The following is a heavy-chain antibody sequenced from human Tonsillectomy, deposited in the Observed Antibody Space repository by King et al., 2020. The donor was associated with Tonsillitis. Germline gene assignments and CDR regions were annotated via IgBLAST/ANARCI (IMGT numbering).Heavy chain of an antibody. CDR1: GFSFSNYG. CDR2: ISYDGSNK. Sequence: VQLVESGGGVVQPGRSLSLSCAASGFSFSNYGMHWVRQAPGKGLEWVAVISYDGSNKDYADSVKGRFTISRDSSKNTLYLQMNSLHQGPIGLPPGTLLQEHLWG. V-gene: IGHV3-30*03. J-gene: IGHJ6*01. CDR3: TLLQEHL.